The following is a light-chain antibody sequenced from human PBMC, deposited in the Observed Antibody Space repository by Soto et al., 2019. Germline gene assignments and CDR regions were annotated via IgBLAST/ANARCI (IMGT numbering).Light chain of an antibody. V-gene: IGKV1-5*01. CDR2: DAS. CDR3: QQYNSYSLP. CDR1: QSISSW. J-gene: IGKJ1*01. Sequence: DIQMTQSPSIVSASVGDRVTITCLASQSISSWLAWYQQKPGKAPKFLIYDASNLESGVPSRFSGSGSGTEFTLTISSLQPDDFATYYCQQYNSYSLPFGQGTKVDIK.